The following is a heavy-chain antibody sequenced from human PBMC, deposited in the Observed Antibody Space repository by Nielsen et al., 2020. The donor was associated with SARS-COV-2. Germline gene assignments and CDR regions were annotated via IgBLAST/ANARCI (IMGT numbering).Heavy chain of an antibody. CDR3: ATASTFPWLLLSYFDY. D-gene: IGHD3-22*01. J-gene: IGHJ4*02. CDR2: FDPQDGET. Sequence: ASVKVSCKVSGGALTLFSMHWVRQAPGKGLEWMGEFDPQDGETTYAQNFQGRVTMTEDTSTDTAYMELSSLRSEDTAVYYCATASTFPWLLLSYFDYWGQGTLVTVSS. V-gene: IGHV1-24*01. CDR1: GGALTLFS.